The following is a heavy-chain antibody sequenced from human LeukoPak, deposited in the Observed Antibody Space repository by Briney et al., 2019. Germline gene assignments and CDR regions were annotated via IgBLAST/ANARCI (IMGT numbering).Heavy chain of an antibody. Sequence: SETLSLTCAVYGGSFSGYYWSWIRQPPGKGLEWIGEINHSGSTNYNPSLMSRVTISVDTSKNQFSLKLSSVTAADTAVYYCARVSAAMVSYDYWGQGTLVTVSS. J-gene: IGHJ4*02. CDR1: GGSFSGYY. CDR3: ARVSAAMVSYDY. CDR2: INHSGST. V-gene: IGHV4-34*01. D-gene: IGHD2-2*01.